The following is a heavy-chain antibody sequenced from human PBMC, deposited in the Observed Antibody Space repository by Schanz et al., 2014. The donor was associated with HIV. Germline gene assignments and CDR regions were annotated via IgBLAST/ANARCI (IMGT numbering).Heavy chain of an antibody. CDR3: ARETIQLCPDY. CDR1: GFSFSDYY. J-gene: IGHJ4*02. V-gene: IGHV3-11*01. D-gene: IGHD5-18*01. CDR2: ISSTGNTI. Sequence: QVQLVESGGGLVKPGRSLRLSCAASGFSFSDYYMSWIRQAPGKGLEWVSYISSTGNTIYYVDSVKGRFTISRDNAKNSLYLQINSLRAEDTAVYYCARETIQLCPDYWGQGTLVTVSS.